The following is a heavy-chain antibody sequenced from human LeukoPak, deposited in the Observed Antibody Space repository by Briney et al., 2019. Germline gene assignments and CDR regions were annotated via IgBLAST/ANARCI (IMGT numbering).Heavy chain of an antibody. CDR2: INPSGTA. J-gene: IGHJ6*03. V-gene: IGHV4-34*01. CDR1: GGSLSGYS. Sequence: PSETLSLTCAVYGGSLSGYSWNWIRRPPGKGLEWIGEINPSGTANYNPSLKSRVTLSVDTSKNQFSLKLSSVTAADTAVYYCARGRQEITMIVVVMSAASYYLDVWGKGTTVTVS. CDR3: ARGRQEITMIVVVMSAASYYLDV. D-gene: IGHD3-22*01.